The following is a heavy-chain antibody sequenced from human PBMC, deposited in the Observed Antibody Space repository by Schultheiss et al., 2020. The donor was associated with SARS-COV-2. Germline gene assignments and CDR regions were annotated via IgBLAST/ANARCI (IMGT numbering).Heavy chain of an antibody. CDR2: INHSGST. J-gene: IGHJ4*02. V-gene: IGHV4-34*01. D-gene: IGHD3-22*01. CDR1: GFTFSSYA. Sequence: GSLRLSCSASGFTFSSYAMHWVRQAPGKGLEWIGEINHSGSTNYNPSLKSRVTISVDTSKNQFSLKLSSVTAADTAVYYCARGPSSGYYLYYFDYWGQGTLVTVSS. CDR3: ARGPSSGYYLYYFDY.